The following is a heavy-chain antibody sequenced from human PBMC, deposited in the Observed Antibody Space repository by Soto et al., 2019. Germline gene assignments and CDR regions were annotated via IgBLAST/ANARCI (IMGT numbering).Heavy chain of an antibody. J-gene: IGHJ5*02. CDR1: GYTFTNYG. D-gene: IGHD3-10*01. CDR3: ARGVGSGTYYNQYNWFDP. Sequence: GASVTVSCKASGYTFTNYGISWVRQAPGQWLEWMGWINTYNGNTNHAQKLQGRVTMTTDTSTSTAYMELRSLRSDDTAVYYCARGVGSGTYYNQYNWFDPWGQGTLVTVSS. CDR2: INTYNGNT. V-gene: IGHV1-18*01.